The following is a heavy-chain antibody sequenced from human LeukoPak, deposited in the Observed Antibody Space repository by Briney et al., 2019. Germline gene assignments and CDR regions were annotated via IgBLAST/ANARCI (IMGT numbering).Heavy chain of an antibody. D-gene: IGHD2/OR15-2a*01. CDR1: GFTFSSYS. V-gene: IGHV3-48*02. CDR3: ARDTPLYADSPDAFDI. J-gene: IGHJ3*02. CDR2: ISSSGSTM. Sequence: PGGSLRLSCAASGFTFSSYSMNWVRQAPGKGLAWISYISSSGSTMYYADSVKGRFTTSRDNAKNSLYLQMNSLRDEDTAVYYCARDTPLYADSPDAFDIWGQGTMVTVSS.